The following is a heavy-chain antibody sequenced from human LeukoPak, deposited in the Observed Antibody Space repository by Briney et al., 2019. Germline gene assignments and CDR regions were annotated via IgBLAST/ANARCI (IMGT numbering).Heavy chain of an antibody. CDR3: ASLVTGILGIDY. CDR1: GFTFINYE. J-gene: IGHJ4*02. Sequence: GGSLRLSCEASGFTFINYEMNWVRQAPGKGLEWLSYISSSGSTIYYADSVKGRFTISRNNAKNSLYLQMNGLRAEDTAVYFCASLVTGILGIDYWGQGTLITVSS. D-gene: IGHD2-21*02. CDR2: ISSSGSTI. V-gene: IGHV3-48*03.